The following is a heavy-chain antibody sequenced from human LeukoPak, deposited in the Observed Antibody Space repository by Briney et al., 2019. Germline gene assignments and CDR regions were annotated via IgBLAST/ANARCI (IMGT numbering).Heavy chain of an antibody. D-gene: IGHD6-13*01. CDR3: AREGASSSSGY. V-gene: IGHV3-74*01. J-gene: IGHJ4*02. CDR2: IKTDGSTT. Sequence: GGSLRLSCAVSGFTFSSSWMHWVRQAPGKGLVWVSHIKTDGSTTAYADSVKGRFTISRDNSKNTLYLQMNSLRAEDTAVYYCAREGASSSSGYWGQGTLVTVSS. CDR1: GFTFSSSW.